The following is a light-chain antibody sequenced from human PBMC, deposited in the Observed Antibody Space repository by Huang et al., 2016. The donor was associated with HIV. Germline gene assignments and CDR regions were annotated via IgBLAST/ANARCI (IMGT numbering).Light chain of an antibody. V-gene: IGKV3-20*01. J-gene: IGKJ1*01. Sequence: EIVLTQSPGTLSLSPGERATLSCRASQSVNSGYLAWYQQKPGQAPRLLSYGASSRATGIPGRFRGSVSGTDFTLTISRLQPEDFAVYFCQQYGSSPGTFGQGTKVEMK. CDR2: GAS. CDR1: QSVNSGY. CDR3: QQYGSSPGT.